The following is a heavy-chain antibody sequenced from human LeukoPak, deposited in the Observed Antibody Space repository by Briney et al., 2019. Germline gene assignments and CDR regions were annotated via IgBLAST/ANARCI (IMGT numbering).Heavy chain of an antibody. CDR2: ISAYNGNT. Sequence: WASVKVSCKASGYTFSSYGITWVRQAPGQGLEWMGWISAYNGNTHYAQKVQGRVTMTTDTSTSTAYMELRSLRSDDTAVYYCASGAYYFDFWGQGTLVTVSS. CDR3: ASGAYYFDF. J-gene: IGHJ4*02. V-gene: IGHV1-18*01. D-gene: IGHD3-10*01. CDR1: GYTFSSYG.